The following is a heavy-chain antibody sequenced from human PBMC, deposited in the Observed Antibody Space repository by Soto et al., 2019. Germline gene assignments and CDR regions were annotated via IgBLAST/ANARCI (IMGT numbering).Heavy chain of an antibody. J-gene: IGHJ6*02. CDR2: ISYDGSNK. CDR3: AKDRDYYYGMDV. Sequence: QVQLVESGGGGVQPGRSLRLSCAASGFTFSSYGMHWVRQAPGKGLEWVAVISYDGSNKYYADSVKGRFTISRDNSKNTLYLQMNSLRAEDTAVYYCAKDRDYYYGMDVWGQGTTVTVSS. V-gene: IGHV3-30*18. CDR1: GFTFSSYG.